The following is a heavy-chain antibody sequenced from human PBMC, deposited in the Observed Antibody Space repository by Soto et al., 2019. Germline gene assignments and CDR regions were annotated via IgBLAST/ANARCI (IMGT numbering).Heavy chain of an antibody. V-gene: IGHV4-39*01. J-gene: IGHJ4*02. CDR3: AGRRAGDYYFDY. CDR1: GVSVCSNSYY. D-gene: IGHD1-26*01. Sequence: LSLPCSVSGVSVCSNSYYWGWVRQPPGKGLEWIGTIYYTGRTSYSPSLKSRVTISVDTSKTQFSLNLNSVTAADTAVYYCAGRRAGDYYFDYWGQGTLGTV. CDR2: IYYTGRT.